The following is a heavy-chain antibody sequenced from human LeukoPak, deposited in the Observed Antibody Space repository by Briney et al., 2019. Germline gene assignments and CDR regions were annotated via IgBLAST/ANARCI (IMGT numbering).Heavy chain of an antibody. CDR1: GFTLSDYA. V-gene: IGHV3-30*04. J-gene: IGHJ4*02. Sequence: GGSLRLSCTASGFTLSDYAIHGVRQSPGRGLEWVALISYDGRNKYYAHSVKGRSTIPSENSKDTLNFKRTTLRTGDTPVYYGARVLTLGDFTFSDYWGQGTLVTVSS. CDR2: ISYDGRNK. D-gene: IGHD2-21*02. CDR3: ARVLTLGDFTFSDY.